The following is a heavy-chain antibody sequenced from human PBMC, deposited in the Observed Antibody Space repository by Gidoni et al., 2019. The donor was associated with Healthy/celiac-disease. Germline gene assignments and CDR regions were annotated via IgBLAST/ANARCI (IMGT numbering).Heavy chain of an antibody. D-gene: IGHD4-17*01. J-gene: IGHJ6*02. CDR3: ARDYGDYLHYYYFGMDV. Sequence: QVQLVESGGGVVQPGRSLRLSCAASGFTFSSYGMHWVRQAPGKGLEWVAVIWYDGSNKYYSDSVKGRFTISRDNSKNTLYLQINNLRAEDTAVYYCARDYGDYLHYYYFGMDVWGQGTTVTVSS. V-gene: IGHV3-33*01. CDR1: GFTFSSYG. CDR2: IWYDGSNK.